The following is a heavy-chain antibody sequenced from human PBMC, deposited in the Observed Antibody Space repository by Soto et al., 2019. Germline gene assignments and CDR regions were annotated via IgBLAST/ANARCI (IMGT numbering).Heavy chain of an antibody. D-gene: IGHD2-8*01. Sequence: GGSLRLSCTASGFTFGDYAMSWFRQAPGKGLEWVGFIRSKAYGGTTEYAASVKGRFTISRDDSKSIAYLQMNSLKTEDTAVYYCTRDITDYCTNGVCYRGPFDPWGQGTLVTVSS. CDR2: IRSKAYGGTT. V-gene: IGHV3-49*03. CDR3: TRDITDYCTNGVCYRGPFDP. CDR1: GFTFGDYA. J-gene: IGHJ5*02.